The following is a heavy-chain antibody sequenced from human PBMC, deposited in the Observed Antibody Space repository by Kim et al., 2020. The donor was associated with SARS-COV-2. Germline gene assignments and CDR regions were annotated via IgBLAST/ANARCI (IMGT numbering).Heavy chain of an antibody. V-gene: IGHV4-59*01. CDR3: ARVLMVANTNWFDP. Sequence: SETLSLTCTVSGGSISSYYWSWIRQPPGKGLEWIGYIYYSGSTNYNPSLKSRVTISVDTSKNQFSLKLSSVTAADTAVYYCARVLMVANTNWFDPWGQGTLVTVSS. J-gene: IGHJ5*02. D-gene: IGHD2-15*01. CDR1: GGSISSYY. CDR2: IYYSGST.